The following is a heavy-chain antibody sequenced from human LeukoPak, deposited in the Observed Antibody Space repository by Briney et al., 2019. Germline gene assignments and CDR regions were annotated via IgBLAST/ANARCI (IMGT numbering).Heavy chain of an antibody. CDR1: EYTFNSYF. CDR2: INPSGGST. J-gene: IGHJ6*02. CDR3: ARDYYDSSAYYAMDV. Sequence: ASVKVSCKASEYTFNSYFMHWVRQAPGQGLEWMGIINPSGGSTSYAQKFQGRVTMTRDTSTSTVYMELSSLRSEDTAVYYCARDYYDSSAYYAMDVRGQGTTVTVSS. V-gene: IGHV1-46*02. D-gene: IGHD3-22*01.